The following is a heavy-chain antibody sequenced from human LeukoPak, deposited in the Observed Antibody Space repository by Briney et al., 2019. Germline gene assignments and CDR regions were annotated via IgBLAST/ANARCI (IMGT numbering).Heavy chain of an antibody. CDR1: GLTFSRDW. D-gene: IGHD5-24*01. Sequence: GGSLRLSCEASGLTFSRDWMGWVRQAPGKGLEWVANIRQDGGEAYYGDSVKGRFIISRDNAKNSLFLQMNRLRAEDTAVYYCATRTLQPFIWGQGTMVTVSS. J-gene: IGHJ3*02. CDR3: ATRTLQPFI. CDR2: IRQDGGEA. V-gene: IGHV3-7*01.